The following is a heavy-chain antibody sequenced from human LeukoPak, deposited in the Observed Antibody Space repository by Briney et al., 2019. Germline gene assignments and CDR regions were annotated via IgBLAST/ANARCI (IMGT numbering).Heavy chain of an antibody. J-gene: IGHJ4*02. CDR3: ARVGYSSGWRVDY. Sequence: PSGTLSLTCAVSGGSISSSNWWSWVRQPPGKGLEWIGEIYHSGSTNYNPSLKSQVTISVDKSKNQFSLKLSSVTAADTAVYYCARVGYSSGWRVDYWGQGTLVTVSS. CDR1: GGSISSSNW. D-gene: IGHD6-19*01. CDR2: IYHSGST. V-gene: IGHV4-4*02.